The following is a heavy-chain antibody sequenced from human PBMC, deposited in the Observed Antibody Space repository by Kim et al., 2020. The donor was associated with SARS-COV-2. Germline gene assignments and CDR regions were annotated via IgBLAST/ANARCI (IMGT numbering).Heavy chain of an antibody. CDR2: IYYSGST. V-gene: IGHV4-30-4*01. CDR1: GGSISSGDYY. CDR3: ARERLQDYYFDY. Sequence: SETLSLTCTVSGGSISSGDYYWSWIRQPPGKGLEWIGYIYYSGSTYYNPSLKSRVTISVDTSKNQFSLKLSSVTAADTAVYYCARERLQDYYFDYWGQGTLVTVSS. J-gene: IGHJ4*02.